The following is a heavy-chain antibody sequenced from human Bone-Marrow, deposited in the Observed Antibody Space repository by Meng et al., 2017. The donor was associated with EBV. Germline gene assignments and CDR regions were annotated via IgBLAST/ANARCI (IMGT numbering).Heavy chain of an antibody. CDR1: GYTFTYAT. D-gene: IGHD3-22*01. J-gene: IGHJ5*02. V-gene: IGHV7-4-1*02. CDR2: INTNTGNP. Sequence: QVQFVQSWTDLKNPGASGKVSCKASGYTFTYATMNWGRQAPGQGLEWLGWINTNTGNPTYAQGFTGRFVFSLDTSVSTAYLQISSLKAEDTAVYYCARAHDSSGYYPLTWGQGTLVTVSS. CDR3: ARAHDSSGYYPLT.